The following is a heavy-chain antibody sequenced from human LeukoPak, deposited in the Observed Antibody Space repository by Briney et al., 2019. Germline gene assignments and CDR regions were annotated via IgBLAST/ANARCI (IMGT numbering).Heavy chain of an antibody. D-gene: IGHD3-22*01. CDR3: ARAPYYDSNQYVDY. Sequence: PSETLSLTCTVSGGSLSSYYWSWIRQPPGKGLEWIGYIYYSGSTNYNPSLKSRVTISVDTSKNQFSLKLSSVTAADTAVYYCARAPYYDSNQYVDYWGQGTLVTVSS. V-gene: IGHV4-59*01. J-gene: IGHJ4*02. CDR2: IYYSGST. CDR1: GGSLSSYY.